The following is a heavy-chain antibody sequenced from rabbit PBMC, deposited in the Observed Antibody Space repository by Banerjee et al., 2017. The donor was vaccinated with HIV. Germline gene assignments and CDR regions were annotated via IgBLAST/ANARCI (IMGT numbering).Heavy chain of an antibody. D-gene: IGHD6-1*01. CDR3: ARGYSTYADGINL. J-gene: IGHJ4*01. CDR2: IYVGSSGKT. Sequence: QSLEESGGGLVQPEGSLTLTCTGSGFSFSSSYHMCWVRQAPGKGLEWIACIYVGSSGKTYYASWAKGRFTISKTSSTTVTLQMTSLTAADTATYFCARGYSTYADGINLWGPGTLVTVS. CDR1: GFSFSSSYH. V-gene: IGHV1S40*01.